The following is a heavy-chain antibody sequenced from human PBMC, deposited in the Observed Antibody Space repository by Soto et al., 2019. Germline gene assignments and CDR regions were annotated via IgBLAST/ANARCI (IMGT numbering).Heavy chain of an antibody. CDR1: GGTFSSYT. V-gene: IGHV1-69*02. D-gene: IGHD5-12*01. J-gene: IGHJ3*02. Sequence: GASVKVSCKASGGTFSSYTISWVRQAPGQGLEWMGRIIPILGIANYAQKFQGRVTITADKSTSTAYMELSSLRSEDTAVYYCAKGGYRAVDAFDIWGQGTMVTVSS. CDR3: AKGGYRAVDAFDI. CDR2: IIPILGIA.